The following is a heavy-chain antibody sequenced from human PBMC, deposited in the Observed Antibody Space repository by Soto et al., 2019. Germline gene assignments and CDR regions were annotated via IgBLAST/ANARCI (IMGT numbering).Heavy chain of an antibody. CDR1: GFTFSTFS. J-gene: IGHJ4*02. D-gene: IGHD6-19*01. V-gene: IGHV3-48*02. Sequence: DVQLGESGGGSVQPGGSLRLSCAASGFTFSTFSMNWVRQAPGRGLEWISYISGGGRPISYADSVKGRFTISRDNAKNSLYLQMDSLTDADTAVYYCARDLGWAFDSWGQGTLVTVSS. CDR2: ISGGGRPI. CDR3: ARDLGWAFDS.